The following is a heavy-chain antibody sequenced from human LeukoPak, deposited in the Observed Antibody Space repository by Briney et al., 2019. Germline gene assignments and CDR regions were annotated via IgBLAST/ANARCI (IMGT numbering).Heavy chain of an antibody. J-gene: IGHJ4*02. CDR1: GGSFSGNY. Sequence: SETLSLTCAVYGGSFSGNYWGWIRRPPGKGLEWIGTISHSGSTDYNPSLKSRVTISVDTSKNQFSLKLSSVTAADTAVYYCARALRYFVFWGQGTQVTASS. CDR2: ISHSGST. CDR3: ARALRYFVF. V-gene: IGHV4-34*01. D-gene: IGHD3-9*01.